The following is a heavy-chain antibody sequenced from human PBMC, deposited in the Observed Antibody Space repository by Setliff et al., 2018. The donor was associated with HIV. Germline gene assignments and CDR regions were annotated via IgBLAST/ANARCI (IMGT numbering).Heavy chain of an antibody. Sequence: SETLSLTCTVSGHSITSDYQWGWIRQPPGKGLEWIGSIYHSGSTYYNPSLKNRVTMSLDTSKNQFSLTLRSVAAADSAVYYCAGIIATPGTTWGQGTLVTVSS. J-gene: IGHJ1*01. CDR1: GHSITSDYQ. D-gene: IGHD6-13*01. CDR3: AGIIATPGTT. CDR2: IYHSGST. V-gene: IGHV4-38-2*02.